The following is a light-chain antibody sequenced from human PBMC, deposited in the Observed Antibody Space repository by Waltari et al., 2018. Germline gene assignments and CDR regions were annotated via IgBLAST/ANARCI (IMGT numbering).Light chain of an antibody. CDR2: DKN. V-gene: IGLV1-40*01. CDR1: SSNIGAGYD. J-gene: IGLJ2*01. Sequence: QSVLTQPPSVSGAPGQRVTISFTGSSSNIGAGYDVHWYQQLPGTAPKLLIYDKNNRPSGVPDRFSGSKSGTSASLAITGLQAEDEADYYCQSYDSSLSGSVFGGGTKLTVL. CDR3: QSYDSSLSGSV.